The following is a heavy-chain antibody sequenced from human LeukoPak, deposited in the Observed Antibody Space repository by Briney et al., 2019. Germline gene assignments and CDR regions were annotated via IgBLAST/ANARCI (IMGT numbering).Heavy chain of an antibody. Sequence: PSETLSLTCAVYGGSFSGYYWSWIRQPPGKGLEWIGEINHSGSTNYNPSLKSRVTISVDTSKNQFSLKLSSVTAADTAVYHCARDSGFRVAAAGTARRRFDPWGQGTLVTVSS. V-gene: IGHV4-34*01. CDR2: INHSGST. CDR3: ARDSGFRVAAAGTARRRFDP. J-gene: IGHJ5*02. D-gene: IGHD6-13*01. CDR1: GGSFSGYY.